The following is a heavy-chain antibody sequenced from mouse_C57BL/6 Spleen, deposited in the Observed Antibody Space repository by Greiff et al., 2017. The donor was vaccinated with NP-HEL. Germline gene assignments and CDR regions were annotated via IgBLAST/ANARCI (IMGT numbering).Heavy chain of an antibody. CDR3: ASEDYYGSSGFAY. CDR1: GYTFTSYD. CDR2: IYPRDGST. V-gene: IGHV1-85*01. Sequence: QVQLQQSGPELVKPGASVKLSCKASGYTFTSYDINWVKQRPGQGLEWIGWIYPRDGSTKYNEKVKGKATLTGDTSSSTAYMELHSLPSEDSAVYFCASEDYYGSSGFAYWGQGTLVTVSA. J-gene: IGHJ3*01. D-gene: IGHD1-1*01.